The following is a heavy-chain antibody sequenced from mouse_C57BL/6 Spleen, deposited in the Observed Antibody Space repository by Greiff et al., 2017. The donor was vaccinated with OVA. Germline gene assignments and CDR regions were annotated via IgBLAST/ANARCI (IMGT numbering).Heavy chain of an antibody. CDR2: ISSGGSYT. D-gene: IGHD2-4*01. CDR3: ARPGGDYGFAY. Sequence: EVHLVESGGDLVKPGGSLKLSCAASGFTFSSYGMSWVRQTPDKRLEWVATISSGGSYTYYPDSVKGRFTISRDNAKNTLYLQMSSLKSEDTAMYYCARPGGDYGFAYWGQGTLVTVSA. V-gene: IGHV5-6*01. CDR1: GFTFSSYG. J-gene: IGHJ3*01.